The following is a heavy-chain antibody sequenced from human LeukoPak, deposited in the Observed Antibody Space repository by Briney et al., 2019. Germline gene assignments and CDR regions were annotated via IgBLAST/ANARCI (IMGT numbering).Heavy chain of an antibody. D-gene: IGHD3-22*01. CDR2: IYHSGST. CDR1: GGSISSGGYS. Sequence: SETLSLTCAVSGGSISSGGYSWSWIRQPPGKGLEWIGYIYHSGSTYYNPSLKSRVTISVDRSKNQFSLKLSSVTAADTAVYYCARVMSWYYDSSGYFDYWGQGTLVTVSS. J-gene: IGHJ4*02. V-gene: IGHV4-30-2*01. CDR3: ARVMSWYYDSSGYFDY.